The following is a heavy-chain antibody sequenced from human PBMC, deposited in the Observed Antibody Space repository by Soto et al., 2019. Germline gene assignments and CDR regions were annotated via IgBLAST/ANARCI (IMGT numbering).Heavy chain of an antibody. D-gene: IGHD3-22*01. CDR1: GFTFSSYA. CDR3: AKDQLLHYYDSSGRRD. V-gene: IGHV3-23*01. CDR2: ISGSGGST. J-gene: IGHJ4*02. Sequence: EVQLLESGGGLVQPGGSLRLSCAASGFTFSSYAMSWVRQAPGKELEWVSAISGSGGSTYYADSVKGRFTISRDNSKNTLYLQMNSLRAEDTAVYYCAKDQLLHYYDSSGRRDWGQGTLVTVSS.